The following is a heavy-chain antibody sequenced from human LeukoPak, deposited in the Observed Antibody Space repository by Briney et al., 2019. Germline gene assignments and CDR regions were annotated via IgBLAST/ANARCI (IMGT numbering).Heavy chain of an antibody. Sequence: SETLSLTCAVSVGSIRGYYGTWIRQPRGQTREWIGYLYSSGTTNYKPSLQSRVTMSVATSVNQFSLRLSSVTAAATAVYFCARFTYTTRPPDVWGKGTTVTVSS. D-gene: IGHD3-16*01. CDR2: LYSSGTT. CDR3: ARFTYTTRPPDV. V-gene: IGHV4-4*09. CDR1: VGSIRGYY. J-gene: IGHJ6*04.